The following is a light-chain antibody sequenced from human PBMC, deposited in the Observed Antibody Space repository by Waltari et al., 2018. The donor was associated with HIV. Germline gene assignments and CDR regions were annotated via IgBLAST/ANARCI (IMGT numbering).Light chain of an antibody. CDR2: GSS. Sequence: QSVLTQPPSVSGAPGPRVTISCTGNSPTIRAGYDGHWYQQLPGTAPKLLIYGSSNRPSGVPDRFSGSKSGTSASLAITGLQAEDEADYYCQSYDSSLSDVVFGGGTKLTVL. CDR1: SPTIRAGYD. CDR3: QSYDSSLSDVV. J-gene: IGLJ2*01. V-gene: IGLV1-40*01.